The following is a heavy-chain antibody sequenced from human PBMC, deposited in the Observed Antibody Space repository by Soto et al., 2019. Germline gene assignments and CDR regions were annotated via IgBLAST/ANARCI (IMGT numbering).Heavy chain of an antibody. CDR1: GGSVSSGSYY. CDR2: IYYSGST. J-gene: IGHJ4*02. Sequence: QVQLQESGPGLVKPSETLSLTCTVSGGSVSSGSYYWSWIRQPPGKGLEWIGYIYYSGSTNYNPSLKSRVTISVDTSKNQFSLKLSSVTAADTAVYYCARARAYYYDSSGYYCPFDYWGQGTLVTVSS. D-gene: IGHD3-22*01. CDR3: ARARAYYYDSSGYYCPFDY. V-gene: IGHV4-61*01.